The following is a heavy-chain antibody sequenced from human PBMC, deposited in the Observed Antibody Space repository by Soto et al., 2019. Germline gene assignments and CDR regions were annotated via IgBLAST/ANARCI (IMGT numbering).Heavy chain of an antibody. J-gene: IGHJ6*02. CDR1: GYSFTSYW. CDR3: ARFVTMVRGVIFHHYYGMDV. Sequence: GESLKISCKGSGYSFTSYWIGWVRQMPGKGLEWMGIIYPGDSDTRYSPSFQGQVTISADKSISTAYLQWSSLRASDTAMYYCARFVTMVRGVIFHHYYGMDVWGQGTTVTVSS. CDR2: IYPGDSDT. V-gene: IGHV5-51*01. D-gene: IGHD3-10*01.